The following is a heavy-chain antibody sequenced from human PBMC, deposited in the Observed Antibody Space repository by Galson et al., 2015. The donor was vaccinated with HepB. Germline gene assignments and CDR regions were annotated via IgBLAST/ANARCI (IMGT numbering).Heavy chain of an antibody. V-gene: IGHV3-21*01. CDR1: GFTFSSYS. CDR3: ARDSPETAYYYYYGMDV. Sequence: SLRLSCAASGFTFSSYSMNWVRQAPGKGLEWVSSISSSSSYICCADSVKGRFTISRDNAKNSLYLQMNSLRAEDTAVYYCARDSPETAYYYYYGMDVWGQGTTVTVSS. J-gene: IGHJ6*02. D-gene: IGHD1-14*01. CDR2: ISSSSSYI.